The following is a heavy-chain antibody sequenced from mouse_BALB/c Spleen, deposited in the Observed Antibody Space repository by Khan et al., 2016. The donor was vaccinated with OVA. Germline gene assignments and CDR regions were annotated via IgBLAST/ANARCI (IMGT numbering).Heavy chain of an antibody. V-gene: IGHV5-9-3*01. CDR2: ISSGGTYT. Sequence: EVQLVESGGGLVRPGGSLKLSCAASGFSFSSYSMSWVRQTPEKRLQWVATISSGGTYTYYPDSVRGRFTISRDNANNTLYLQISSLKSEDTAMYYCARHRGYYGSKPYFDYWGQGTTLTVSS. J-gene: IGHJ2*01. CDR3: ARHRGYYGSKPYFDY. CDR1: GFSFSSYS. D-gene: IGHD1-1*01.